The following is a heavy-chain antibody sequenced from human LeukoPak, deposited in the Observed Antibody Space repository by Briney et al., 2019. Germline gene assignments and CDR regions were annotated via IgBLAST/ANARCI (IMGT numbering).Heavy chain of an antibody. Sequence: SETLSLTCTVSGGSISSYHWSWIRQPPGKGLEWIGYIYYSGSTNYNPSLKSRVTISVDRSKNQFSLKLSSVTAADTAVYYCARGPYYDSSGYYLGPAYYFDYWGQGTLVTVSS. D-gene: IGHD3-22*01. V-gene: IGHV4-59*12. CDR1: GGSISSYH. CDR3: ARGPYYDSSGYYLGPAYYFDY. CDR2: IYYSGST. J-gene: IGHJ4*02.